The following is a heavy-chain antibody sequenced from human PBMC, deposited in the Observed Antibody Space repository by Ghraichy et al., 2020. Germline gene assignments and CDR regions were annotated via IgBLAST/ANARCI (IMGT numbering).Heavy chain of an antibody. CDR2: IYHSGST. J-gene: IGHJ4*02. V-gene: IGHV4-38-2*01. Sequence: SETLSLTCAVSGYSITSGYFWGWIRQPPGKGLEWIGSIYHSGSTYYNPSLKSRVTISVDTSKNQFSLKLSSVTAADTAVYYCARVSWDIVVVVAVTYGYYFDYWGQGTLVTVSS. D-gene: IGHD2-15*01. CDR3: ARVSWDIVVVVAVTYGYYFDY. CDR1: GYSITSGYF.